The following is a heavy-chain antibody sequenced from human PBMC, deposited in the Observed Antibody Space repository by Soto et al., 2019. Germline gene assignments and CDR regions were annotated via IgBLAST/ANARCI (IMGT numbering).Heavy chain of an antibody. CDR2: INPSGGST. CDR1: GYTFTSYY. CDR3: ARCTSCYWGYYGMDV. V-gene: IGHV1-46*01. J-gene: IGHJ6*02. Sequence: ASVKVSCKASGYTFTSYYMHWVRQAPGQGLEWMGIINPSGGSTSYAQKFQGRVTMTRDTSTSTVYMELSSLRSEDTAVYYCARCTSCYWGYYGMDVWGQGTTVTVS. D-gene: IGHD2-2*01.